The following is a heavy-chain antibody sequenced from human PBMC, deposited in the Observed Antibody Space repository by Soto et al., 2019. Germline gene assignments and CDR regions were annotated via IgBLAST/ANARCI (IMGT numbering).Heavy chain of an antibody. CDR2: IYYSGST. CDR3: AKQSGSGSYYNVGSGGHFDY. Sequence: SETLSLTCTVSGGSISSSNYYWGWIRQPPGKGLEWIGSIYYSGSTYYNPSLKSRVTISVDTSKNQFSLRAEDTAVYYCAKQSGSGSYYNVGSGGHFDYWGQGTLVTVSS. J-gene: IGHJ4*02. V-gene: IGHV4-39*01. CDR1: GGSISSSNYY. D-gene: IGHD3-10*01.